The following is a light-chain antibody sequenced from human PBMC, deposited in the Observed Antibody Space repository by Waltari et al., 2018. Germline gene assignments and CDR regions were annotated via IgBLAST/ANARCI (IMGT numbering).Light chain of an antibody. CDR3: CSYDGGKSLL. CDR1: SSDVGRYNL. J-gene: IGLJ2*01. CDR2: EVN. Sequence: QSALTQPASVSGSPGQSITLSCTGTSSDVGRYNLVAWYQQHPGKAPKLVIYEVNGRPPAFSSRFSGSKSGNTASLTISGLQAEDEADYYCCSYDGGKSLLFGGGTKLTVL. V-gene: IGLV2-23*02.